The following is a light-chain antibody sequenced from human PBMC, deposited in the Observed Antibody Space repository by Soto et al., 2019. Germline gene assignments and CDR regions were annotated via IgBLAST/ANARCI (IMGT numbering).Light chain of an antibody. CDR3: QQYNNWPRT. V-gene: IGKV3-15*01. Sequence: EIVLTQSPATLSVSPGERVILSCRASQSVDISLAWYQQKPGQAPRLLIYGASTRATDMPGMFSGRGSGTEFTLTITSLRPEDFGVYYCQQYNNWPRTFGQGTKVDIK. CDR2: GAS. J-gene: IGKJ1*01. CDR1: QSVDIS.